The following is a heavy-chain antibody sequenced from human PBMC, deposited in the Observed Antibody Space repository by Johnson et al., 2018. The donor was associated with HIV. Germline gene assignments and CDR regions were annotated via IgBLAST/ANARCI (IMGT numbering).Heavy chain of an antibody. CDR2: INSGGST. CDR1: GFTVSSNY. J-gene: IGHJ3*02. D-gene: IGHD3-22*01. Sequence: VQLLESGGGLVQPGGSLRLSCAASGFTVSSNYMSWVRQAPGKGLEWVSVINSGGSTYYADSVTGRFTISRDNSKNTLYLQMNSLRAEDTAVYYCARVLYYYDSSGYWTNDAFDIWGQGTMVTVSS. V-gene: IGHV3-66*02. CDR3: ARVLYYYDSSGYWTNDAFDI.